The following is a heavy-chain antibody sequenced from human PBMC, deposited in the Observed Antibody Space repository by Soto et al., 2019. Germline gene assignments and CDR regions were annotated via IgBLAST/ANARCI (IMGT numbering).Heavy chain of an antibody. Sequence: QVLLEQSGSVVKRPGSSVTVSCKASGGPFNNFIFTWVRQAPGQGLEWMGRIIPILNKTNYAQTYRGRVAITPVTPASTSYIELTGLRLDDTAMYYCVKDFSGYTSLWGRGTLVSVTS. J-gene: IGHJ4*02. V-gene: IGHV1-69*02. D-gene: IGHD3-3*01. CDR3: VKDFSGYTSL. CDR1: GGPFNNFI. CDR2: IIPILNKT.